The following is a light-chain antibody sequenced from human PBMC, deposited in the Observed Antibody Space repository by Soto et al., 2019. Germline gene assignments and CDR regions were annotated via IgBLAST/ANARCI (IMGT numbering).Light chain of an antibody. J-gene: IGKJ3*01. CDR2: GAS. Sequence: IQLTQSPSSLSASVGDRVTISCRASQGLANFLAWYQQKPGKAPKLLIYGASTLQSGVPSRFSGSGSGTDLTLTIISLQPEDFATDYCQQLNSFPIPFGPGTKVDIK. V-gene: IGKV1-9*01. CDR3: QQLNSFPIP. CDR1: QGLANF.